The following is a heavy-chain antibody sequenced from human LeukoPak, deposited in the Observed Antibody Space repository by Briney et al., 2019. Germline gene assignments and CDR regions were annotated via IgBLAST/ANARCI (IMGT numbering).Heavy chain of an antibody. CDR2: IYTSGST. D-gene: IGHD7-27*01. CDR3: ARGPTGESDY. CDR1: GGSISSGSYY. V-gene: IGHV4-61*02. J-gene: IGHJ4*02. Sequence: PSQTLSLTCTVSGGSISSGSYYWSWIRQPAGKGLEWIGRIYTSGSTNYNPSLKSRVTISVDTSKNQFSLKLSSVTAADTAVYYCARGPTGESDYWGQGALVTVSS.